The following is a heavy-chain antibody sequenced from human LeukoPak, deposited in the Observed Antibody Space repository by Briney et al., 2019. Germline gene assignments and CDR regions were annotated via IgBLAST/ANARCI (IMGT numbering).Heavy chain of an antibody. J-gene: IGHJ6*03. Sequence: PSETLSLTCAVYGGSFSGYYWSWIPQPPRKGLEWIGEINHSGSTNYNPSLKSRVTISVDTSKNQFSLKLSSVTAADTAVYYCARDPTVAYMDVWGKGTTVTVSS. CDR3: ARDPTVAYMDV. CDR1: GGSFSGYY. CDR2: INHSGST. D-gene: IGHD4-11*01. V-gene: IGHV4-34*01.